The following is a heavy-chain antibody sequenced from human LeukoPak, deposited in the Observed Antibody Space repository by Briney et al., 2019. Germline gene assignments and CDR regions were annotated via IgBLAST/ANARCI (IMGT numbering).Heavy chain of an antibody. D-gene: IGHD6-6*01. Sequence: ASVKVSCKASGYTFTTYGISWMRQAPGQGLEWMGWISAYNGETKYAQKLQGRVTVTTETPTSTAYMELRSLRYDDTAVYYCARDLVAARPGWFDPWGQGTLVTVSS. CDR3: ARDLVAARPGWFDP. J-gene: IGHJ5*02. CDR1: GYTFTTYG. V-gene: IGHV1-18*01. CDR2: ISAYNGET.